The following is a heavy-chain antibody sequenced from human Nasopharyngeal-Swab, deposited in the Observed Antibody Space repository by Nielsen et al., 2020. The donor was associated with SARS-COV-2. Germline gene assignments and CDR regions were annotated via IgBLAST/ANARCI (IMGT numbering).Heavy chain of an antibody. Sequence: SETLSLTCTVSGGSISSYYWTWIRQPAGKGLEWIGRIYMSGITNYNPSLKSRVTMSVDTSKKQISLKLSSVTAADTAVYYCARLYGGYSYGYGNYYMDVWGKGTTVTVSS. D-gene: IGHD5-18*01. CDR1: GGSISSYY. CDR2: IYMSGIT. CDR3: ARLYGGYSYGYGNYYMDV. V-gene: IGHV4-4*07. J-gene: IGHJ6*03.